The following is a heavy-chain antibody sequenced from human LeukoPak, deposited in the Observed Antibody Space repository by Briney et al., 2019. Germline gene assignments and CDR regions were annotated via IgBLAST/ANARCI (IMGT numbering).Heavy chain of an antibody. V-gene: IGHV4-38-2*02. CDR2: IYHSGST. J-gene: IGHJ5*02. CDR3: ARGGSSWGSGTANWFDT. Sequence: PSETLSLTCTVSGYSINSGYYWGWIRQPPGKGLEWIGSIYHSGSTYYNPSLKSRVTISVDTSKNQFSLKLSSVTAADTAVYYCARGGSSWGSGTANWFDTWGQGTLVTVFS. D-gene: IGHD3-10*01. CDR1: GYSINSGYY.